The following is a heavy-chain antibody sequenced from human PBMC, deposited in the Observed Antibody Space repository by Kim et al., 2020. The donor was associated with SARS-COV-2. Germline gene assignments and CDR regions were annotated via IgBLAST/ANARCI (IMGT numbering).Heavy chain of an antibody. J-gene: IGHJ4*02. CDR3: ARVLIHYDSGSYYNDN. CDR2: ISSSGDTI. Sequence: GGSLRLSCAASGFTFSSSGINWVRQAPGKGLEWVSFISSSGDTIYYADTVRGRFTISRDNAKNSLYLQMNSLRDENTALYFCARVLIHYDSGSYYNDNWGQGTLVTVSS. D-gene: IGHD3-10*01. V-gene: IGHV3-48*02. CDR1: GFTFSSSG.